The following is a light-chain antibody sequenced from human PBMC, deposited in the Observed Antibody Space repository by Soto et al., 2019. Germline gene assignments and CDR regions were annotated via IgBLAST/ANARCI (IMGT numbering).Light chain of an antibody. CDR1: QSVDTY. CDR3: QQRHNWFS. Sequence: IPLTQSPAILSLSPGERATLSCTASQSVDTYIAWYQQRPGQPPRLLIHDTSHRASGVPARFRGSGSGTDFTLTITSLETEDFGVYVCQQRHNWFSFGPGTRLE. V-gene: IGKV3-11*01. CDR2: DTS. J-gene: IGKJ5*01.